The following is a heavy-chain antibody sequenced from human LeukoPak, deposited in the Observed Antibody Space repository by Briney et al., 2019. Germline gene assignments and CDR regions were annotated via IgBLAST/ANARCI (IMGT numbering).Heavy chain of an antibody. Sequence: ASVRVSCTVSGYTLTELSMHWVRQAPGKGLEWMGGFYPEDGETIYAQKFQGRVTMTEDTSTDTAYMELSSLRSEDTAVYYCATSGDIVVVPAAIDYYYGMDVWGQGTTVTVSS. J-gene: IGHJ6*02. CDR2: FYPEDGET. CDR1: GYTLTELS. V-gene: IGHV1-24*01. D-gene: IGHD2-2*02. CDR3: ATSGDIVVVPAAIDYYYGMDV.